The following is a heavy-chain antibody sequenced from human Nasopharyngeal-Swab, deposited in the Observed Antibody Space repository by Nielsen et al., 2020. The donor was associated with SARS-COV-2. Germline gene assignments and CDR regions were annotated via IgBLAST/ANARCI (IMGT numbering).Heavy chain of an antibody. J-gene: IGHJ4*02. V-gene: IGHV3-33*01. CDR3: ARDEHSSGWLIDY. CDR2: IWYDGSNK. Sequence: VGSLRLSCSASGFTFSSYGMHWVRQAPGKGLEWVAVIWYDGSNKYYADSVKGRFTISRDNSKNTLYLQMNSLRAEDTAVYYCARDEHSSGWLIDYWGQGTLVTVSS. CDR1: GFTFSSYG. D-gene: IGHD6-19*01.